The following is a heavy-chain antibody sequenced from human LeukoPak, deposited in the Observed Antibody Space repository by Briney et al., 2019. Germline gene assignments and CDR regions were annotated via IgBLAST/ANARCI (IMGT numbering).Heavy chain of an antibody. CDR2: IYHSGST. D-gene: IGHD4-17*01. V-gene: IGHV4-30-2*01. J-gene: IGHJ4*02. CDR3: ARASYGDYVFDY. Sequence: SETLSLTCAVSGGSISSGGYSWSWIRQPPGKGLEWIGYIYHSGSTYYNPSLKSRVTISVDRSKNQFSLKLTSVTAADTAVYYCARASYGDYVFDYWGQGTLVTVSS. CDR1: GGSISSGGYS.